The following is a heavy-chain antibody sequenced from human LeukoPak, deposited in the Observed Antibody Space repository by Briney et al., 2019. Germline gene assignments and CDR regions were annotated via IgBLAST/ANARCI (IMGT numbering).Heavy chain of an antibody. V-gene: IGHV1-8*01. Sequence: ASVKVSCKVSGYTFTSYDINWVRQATGQGLEWMGWMNPNSGNTGYAQKFQGRVTMTRNTSISTAYMELSSLRSEDTAVYYCARVRYGSGSSWFDPWGQGTLVTVSS. CDR2: MNPNSGNT. D-gene: IGHD3-10*01. J-gene: IGHJ5*02. CDR1: GYTFTSYD. CDR3: ARVRYGSGSSWFDP.